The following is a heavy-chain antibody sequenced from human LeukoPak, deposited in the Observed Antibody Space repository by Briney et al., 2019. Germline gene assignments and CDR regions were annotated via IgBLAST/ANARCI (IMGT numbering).Heavy chain of an antibody. V-gene: IGHV1-18*01. CDR3: ARGSYGDYAFDH. J-gene: IGHJ4*02. CDR2: ISVYYGNT. CDR1: GYTFTSYG. Sequence: ASVKVSCKASGYTFTSYGISWVRQATGQGLEWMGRISVYYGNTKYAQKLQGRVTMTTDTSTSTAYMGLRSLRSDDTAVYYCARGSYGDYAFDHWGQGTLVTVSS. D-gene: IGHD4-17*01.